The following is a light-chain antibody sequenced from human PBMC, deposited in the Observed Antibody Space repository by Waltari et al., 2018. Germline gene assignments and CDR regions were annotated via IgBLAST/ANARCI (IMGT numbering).Light chain of an antibody. CDR1: SRDVGSYNL. V-gene: IGLV2-23*02. Sequence: QSALTQPDSVSGSPGQSITISCTGTSRDVGSYNLASWYQQHPGKAPNLRIYEVSKRPSGVSNRFSGSKSVNTASLTISGLQAEDESDYYCCSYAGSTTYVFGTGTKVTVL. CDR2: EVS. CDR3: CSYAGSTTYV. J-gene: IGLJ1*01.